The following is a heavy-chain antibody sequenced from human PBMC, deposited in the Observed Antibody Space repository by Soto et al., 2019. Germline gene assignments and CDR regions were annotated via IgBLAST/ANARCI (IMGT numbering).Heavy chain of an antibody. CDR2: MNPNSGNT. CDR3: ATERAHSGMDV. J-gene: IGHJ6*02. V-gene: IGHV1-8*01. CDR1: GYTFTSYD. Sequence: QVQLVQSGAEVKKPGASVKVSCKASGYTFTSYDISWVRQATGQGLEWMGWMNPNSGNTGFAQKFQGRVTMTRNTSIRTAYMELSSLSSEDTAVYYCATERAHSGMDVWGQGTTVTGSS.